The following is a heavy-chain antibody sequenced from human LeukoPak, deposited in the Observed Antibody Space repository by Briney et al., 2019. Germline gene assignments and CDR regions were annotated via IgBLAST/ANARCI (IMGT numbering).Heavy chain of an antibody. J-gene: IGHJ4*02. Sequence: GGSLRLSCAASGFTFDDYAMSWVRQAPGKGLEWVSGINWNGGSTVYADSVKGRFTISRDNPKNSLYLQMNSLGAEDTAFYYCAREGMAGRGLFDCWGQGTLVTVSS. CDR1: GFTFDDYA. D-gene: IGHD5-24*01. CDR3: AREGMAGRGLFDC. V-gene: IGHV3-20*04. CDR2: INWNGGST.